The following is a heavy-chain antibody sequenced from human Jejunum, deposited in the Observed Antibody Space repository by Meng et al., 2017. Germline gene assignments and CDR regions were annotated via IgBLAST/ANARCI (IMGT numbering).Heavy chain of an antibody. J-gene: IGHJ6*02. V-gene: IGHV4-59*01. CDR1: GGSISSDY. CDR2: IYYSGNT. D-gene: IGHD3-9*01. Sequence: SETLSLTCTVSGGSISSDYWIWIRQPPGKGLEWIGYIYYSGNTNYNPSLKSRVTISLDTSKNQFSLKLSSVTAADTAVYYCARDILTGRYGMDVWGQGTTVTV. CDR3: ARDILTGRYGMDV.